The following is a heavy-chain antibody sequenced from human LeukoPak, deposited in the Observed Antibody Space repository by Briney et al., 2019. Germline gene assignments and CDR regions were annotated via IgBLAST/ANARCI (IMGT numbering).Heavy chain of an antibody. D-gene: IGHD6-13*01. CDR1: GFTFSSYA. CDR2: ISGSGGST. Sequence: GGSLRLSCAASGFTFSSYAMSWVRQAPGKGLEWVSAISGSGGSTYYADSVKGRFTISRDNSKNTLYLQMNSLRAEDTAVYYCASITIAAAGKGPRNWFDPWGQGTLVTVSS. J-gene: IGHJ5*02. CDR3: ASITIAAAGKGPRNWFDP. V-gene: IGHV3-23*01.